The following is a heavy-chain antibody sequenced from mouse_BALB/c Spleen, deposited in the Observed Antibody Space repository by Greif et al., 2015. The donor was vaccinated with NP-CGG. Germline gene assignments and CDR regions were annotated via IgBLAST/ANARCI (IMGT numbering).Heavy chain of an antibody. V-gene: IGHV1-7*01. D-gene: IGHD2-14*01. CDR2: INPSTGYT. CDR1: GYTFTSYW. J-gene: IGHJ4*01. Sequence: VQLVESGAELAKPGASVKMSCKASGYTFTSYWMHWVKQRPGQGLEWIGYINPSTGYTEYNQKFKDKATLTADKSSSTAYMQLSSLTSEDSAVYYCARHYRYGAMDYWGQGTSVTVSS. CDR3: ARHYRYGAMDY.